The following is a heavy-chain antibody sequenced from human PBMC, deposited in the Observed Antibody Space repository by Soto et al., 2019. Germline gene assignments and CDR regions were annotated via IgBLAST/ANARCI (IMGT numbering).Heavy chain of an antibody. J-gene: IGHJ4*02. Sequence: GGSLRLSCAASGFTFSSYAMHWVRQAPGKGLEWAAVISYDGSNKYYADSVKGRFTISRDNSKNTLYLQMNSLRAEDTAVYYCASVRADYYDSSGPLGYWGQGTLVTVSS. D-gene: IGHD3-22*01. V-gene: IGHV3-30-3*01. CDR1: GFTFSSYA. CDR2: ISYDGSNK. CDR3: ASVRADYYDSSGPLGY.